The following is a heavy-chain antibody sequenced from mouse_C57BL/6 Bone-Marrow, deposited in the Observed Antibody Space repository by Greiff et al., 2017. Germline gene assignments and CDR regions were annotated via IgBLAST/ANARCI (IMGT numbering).Heavy chain of an antibody. CDR2: ISSGGSYT. Sequence: EVQRVESGGDLVKPGGSLKLSCAASGFTFSSYGMSWVRQTPDKRLEWVATISSGGSYTYYPDSVKGRCAISRDNDKNTLYLQLSSLKSEDTAMYYCERLGSSAWFAYWDRGTLVTVSA. V-gene: IGHV5-6*01. CDR3: ERLGSSAWFAY. CDR1: GFTFSSYG. J-gene: IGHJ3*01. D-gene: IGHD1-3*01.